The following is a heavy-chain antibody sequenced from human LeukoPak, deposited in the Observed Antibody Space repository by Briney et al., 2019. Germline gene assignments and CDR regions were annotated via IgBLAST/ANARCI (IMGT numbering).Heavy chain of an antibody. J-gene: IGHJ4*02. CDR1: GYTFTSYG. Sequence: GASVKVSCKASGYTFTSYGISWVRQAPGQGLEWMGWISAYNGNTNYAQKFQGRVTMTRDTSISTAYLEVTRLRSDDTAVYFCARAPSPHSTGWYEMFDSWGQGTLVTVSS. CDR2: ISAYNGNT. CDR3: ARAPSPHSTGWYEMFDS. V-gene: IGHV1-18*01. D-gene: IGHD6-19*01.